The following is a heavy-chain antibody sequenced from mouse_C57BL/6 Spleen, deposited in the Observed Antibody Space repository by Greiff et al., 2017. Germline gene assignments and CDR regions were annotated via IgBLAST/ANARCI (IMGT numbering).Heavy chain of an antibody. D-gene: IGHD1-1*01. J-gene: IGHJ4*01. V-gene: IGHV1-50*01. CDR3: ARAGAYYGSSYDAMDY. Sequence: QVQLQQPGAELVKPGASVKLSCKVSGYTFTSYWMQWVKQRPGQGLAWIGEIDPSNSYTNYNQKFKGKATLTVDTSSSTAYIQLSSMTSEDSAFYYCARAGAYYGSSYDAMDYWGQGTSVTVSS. CDR2: IDPSNSYT. CDR1: GYTFTSYW.